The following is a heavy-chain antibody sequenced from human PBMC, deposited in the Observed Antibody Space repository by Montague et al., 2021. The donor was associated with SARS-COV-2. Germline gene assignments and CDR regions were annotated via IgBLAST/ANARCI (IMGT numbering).Heavy chain of an antibody. J-gene: IGHJ4*02. V-gene: IGHV4-34*01. D-gene: IGHD4-23*01. Sequence: SETLSLTCAVYGGSFSGYYWTWIRQSPGKGLESIAEINHSGTTNYNFNPSLRSRVTISVDTSKSQFSLKLSSVTAADTGVYYCARWDPQTLTLIGLRGKSASDYWGQGTLVTVSS. CDR3: ARWDPQTLTLIGLRGKSASDY. CDR1: GGSFSGYY. CDR2: INHSGTT.